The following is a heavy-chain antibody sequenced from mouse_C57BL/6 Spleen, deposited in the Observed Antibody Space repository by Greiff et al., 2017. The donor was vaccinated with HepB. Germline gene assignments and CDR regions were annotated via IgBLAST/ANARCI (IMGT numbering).Heavy chain of an antibody. D-gene: IGHD3-2*02. CDR1: GFTFSDYG. J-gene: IGHJ3*01. Sequence: EVHLVESGGGLVKPGGSLKLSCAASGFTFSDYGMHWVRQAPEKGLEWVAYISSGSSTIYYADTVKGRFTISRDNAKNTLFLQMTSLRSEDTAMYYCAREAAQASLAYWGQGTLVTVSA. CDR3: AREAAQASLAY. V-gene: IGHV5-17*01. CDR2: ISSGSSTI.